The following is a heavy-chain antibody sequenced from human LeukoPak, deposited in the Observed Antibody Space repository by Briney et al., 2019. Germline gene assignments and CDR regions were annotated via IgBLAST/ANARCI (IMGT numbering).Heavy chain of an antibody. V-gene: IGHV1-3*04. Sequence: GASVKVSCKASGYKFTDYAIYWVRQAPGQTFEWMGCINTGNGNTAYSQKLQGRATITRDTSASTAYMELSSLRSEDTAVYYCARGSRYYYDSSGFLDSWGQGTLVTVSS. CDR1: GYKFTDYA. D-gene: IGHD3-22*01. CDR3: ARGSRYYYDSSGFLDS. CDR2: INTGNGNT. J-gene: IGHJ4*02.